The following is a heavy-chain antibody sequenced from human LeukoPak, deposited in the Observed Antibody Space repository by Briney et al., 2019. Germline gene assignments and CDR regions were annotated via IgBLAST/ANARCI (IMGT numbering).Heavy chain of an antibody. V-gene: IGHV3-30*04. CDR3: ARDIEGEGYFDY. D-gene: IGHD3-16*01. CDR2: ISYDGSNK. Sequence: GGSLRLSCAASGFTFSSYAMHWVRQAPGKGLEWVAVISYDGSNKYYADSVKGRFTISRDNSKNTLYLQMNSLSAEDTAVYYCARDIEGEGYFDYWGQGTLVTVSS. J-gene: IGHJ4*02. CDR1: GFTFSSYA.